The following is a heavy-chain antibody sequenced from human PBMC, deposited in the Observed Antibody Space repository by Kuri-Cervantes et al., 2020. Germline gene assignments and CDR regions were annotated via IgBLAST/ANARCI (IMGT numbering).Heavy chain of an antibody. J-gene: IGHJ2*01. CDR2: IYWDDDK. V-gene: IGHV2-5*02. D-gene: IGHD3-3*01. Sequence: SGPTLVIHTQTLMLPCTFSGVPLSTSGVGVGWIRQHPGKALEWLALIYWDDDKRYSPSLKSRLTITTDTSKNQVVPAMTYMYPVYSATYYCAHIRWDHITIFGVVTRDWYFDLWGRGTLVTVSS. CDR1: GVPLSTSGVG. CDR3: AHIRWDHITIFGVVTRDWYFDL.